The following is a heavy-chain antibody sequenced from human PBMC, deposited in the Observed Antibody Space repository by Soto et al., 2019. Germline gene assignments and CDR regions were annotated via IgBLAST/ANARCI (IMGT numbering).Heavy chain of an antibody. CDR2: VNIVGTSS. CDR1: GFTFSNYW. D-gene: IGHD3-10*01. J-gene: IGHJ4*02. Sequence: EVQLVESGGGLVQPGGSLTLSCAASGFTFSNYWMYWVRQAPGKGLVWVSRVNIVGTSSSYADSVKGRFTISRDNAKNTLYLQMSSLRAEDTAVYYCARDGRGSALDYWGQGTLVTVSS. V-gene: IGHV3-74*01. CDR3: ARDGRGSALDY.